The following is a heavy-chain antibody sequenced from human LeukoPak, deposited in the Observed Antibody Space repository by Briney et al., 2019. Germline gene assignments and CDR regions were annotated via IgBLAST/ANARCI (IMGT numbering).Heavy chain of an antibody. Sequence: GGSLRLSCAASGFTFSSYEMNWVRQAPGKGLEWVSYISSSGSTIYYADSVKGRFTISRDNAKNSLYLQMNSLRAEDTAVYYCASCLTMVRGSGDYWGQGTLVTVSS. CDR1: GFTFSSYE. D-gene: IGHD3-10*01. CDR2: ISSSGSTI. CDR3: ASCLTMVRGSGDY. J-gene: IGHJ4*02. V-gene: IGHV3-48*03.